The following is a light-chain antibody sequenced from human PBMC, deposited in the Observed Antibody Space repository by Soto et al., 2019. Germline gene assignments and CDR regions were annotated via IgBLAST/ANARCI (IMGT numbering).Light chain of an antibody. V-gene: IGKV1-5*03. CDR1: QSISSW. J-gene: IGKJ2*01. Sequence: DIQMTQSPSTLSASVGDRVTITCRASQSISSWLAWYQHKPEKAPKLLIYKASSLESGVPSRFSGSGSGTEFTLTISSLQPDDFATYYCQQYNGYSGTFGQGTKLEIK. CDR2: KAS. CDR3: QQYNGYSGT.